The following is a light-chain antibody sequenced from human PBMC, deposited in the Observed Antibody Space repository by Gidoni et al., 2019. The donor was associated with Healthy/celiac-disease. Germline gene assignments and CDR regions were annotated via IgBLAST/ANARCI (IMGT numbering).Light chain of an antibody. V-gene: IGLV2-14*03. CDR2: DVS. CDR1: SSDVGGYNY. CDR3: SSYTSSSIPYV. Sequence: QYALTQPASVYGSPGKSITTSFTGTSSDVGGYNYVSWYQQHQGKAPKLMIYDVSNRPSGVSNRFSGSKSGNTAPLTISGLQAEDEADYYCSSYTSSSIPYVFGTGTKVTVL. J-gene: IGLJ1*01.